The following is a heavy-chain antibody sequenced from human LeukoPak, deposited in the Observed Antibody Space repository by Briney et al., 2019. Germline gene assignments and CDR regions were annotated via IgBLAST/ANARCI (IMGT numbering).Heavy chain of an antibody. CDR1: GYTFTSYG. D-gene: IGHD1-26*01. CDR2: ISAYNGNT. J-gene: IGHJ6*02. CDR3: ARDGRGSYANTYYYYGMDV. Sequence: ASVKVSCKASGYTFTSYGISWVRQAPGQGLEWMGWISAYNGNTNYAQKLQGRVTMTTDTSTSTAYMELRSLRSDDTAVYYCARDGRGSYANTYYYYGMDVWGQGTTVTVSS. V-gene: IGHV1-18*01.